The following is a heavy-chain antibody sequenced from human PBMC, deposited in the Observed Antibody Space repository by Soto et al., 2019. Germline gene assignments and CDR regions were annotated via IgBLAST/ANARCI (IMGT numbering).Heavy chain of an antibody. J-gene: IGHJ5*02. CDR3: ARALPVAKGGFDP. Sequence: GGSLRLSCAASGFAVSNTYMTWVRQPPGKGLECVSVIYTAGGTNYADSVKGRFIISRDNSKNTLYLQMNSLRAEDTAVYYCARALPVAKGGFDPWGQGTLVTVSS. CDR1: GFAVSNTY. V-gene: IGHV3-53*01. D-gene: IGHD2-2*01. CDR2: IYTAGGT.